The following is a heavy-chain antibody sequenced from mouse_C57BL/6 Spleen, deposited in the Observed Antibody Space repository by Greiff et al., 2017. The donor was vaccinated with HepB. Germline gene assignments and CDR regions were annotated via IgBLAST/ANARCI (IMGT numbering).Heavy chain of an antibody. CDR2: IYPGSGNT. J-gene: IGHJ4*01. CDR1: GYSFTSYY. V-gene: IGHV1-66*01. CDR3: ARASWDSYAMDY. Sequence: QVQLKESGPELVKPGASVKISCKASGYSFTSYYIHWVKQRPGQGLEWIGWIYPGSGNTKYNEKFKGKATLTADTSSSTAYMQLSSLTSEDSAVYYCARASWDSYAMDYWGQGTSVTVSS. D-gene: IGHD4-1*01.